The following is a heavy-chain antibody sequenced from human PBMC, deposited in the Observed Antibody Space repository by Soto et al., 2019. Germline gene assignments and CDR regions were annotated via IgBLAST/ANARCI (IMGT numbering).Heavy chain of an antibody. D-gene: IGHD3-3*01. J-gene: IGHJ6*02. Sequence: QVQLVESGGGVVQPGRSLRLSCAASGFTFSSYGMHWVRQAPGKGLEWVAVISYDGSNKYYADSVKGRFTISRDNSKNTLYLQMNSLRAEDTAVYYYAKGTRFHYYYGMDVWGQGTTVTVSS. CDR2: ISYDGSNK. CDR1: GFTFSSYG. V-gene: IGHV3-30*18. CDR3: AKGTRFHYYYGMDV.